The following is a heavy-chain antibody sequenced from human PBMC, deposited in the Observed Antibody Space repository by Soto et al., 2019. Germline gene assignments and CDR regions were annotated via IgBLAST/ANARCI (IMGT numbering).Heavy chain of an antibody. Sequence: EVQLLESGGGLVQPGGSLRLSCAASGFTFSSYAMRWVRQAPGKGLEWVSAISGSGGSTYYADSVKGRFTISRDNSKNPLYLQMNSLRAEDTAVYYGARRGSGSYYDYWGQGTLVTVSS. CDR1: GFTFSSYA. CDR3: ARRGSGSYYDY. D-gene: IGHD1-26*01. J-gene: IGHJ4*02. CDR2: ISGSGGST. V-gene: IGHV3-23*01.